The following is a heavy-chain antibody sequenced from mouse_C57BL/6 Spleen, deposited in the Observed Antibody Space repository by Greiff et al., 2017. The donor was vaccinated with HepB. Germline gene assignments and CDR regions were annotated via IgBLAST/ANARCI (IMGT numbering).Heavy chain of an antibody. CDR2: IDPSDSYT. CDR3: ARLEDRYFDV. V-gene: IGHV1-69*01. Sequence: QVQLKQPGAELVMPGASVKLSCKASGYTFTSYWMHWVKQRPGQGLEWIGEIDPSDSYTNYNQKFKGKSTLTVDKSPSTAYMQLSSLTSEDSAVYYCARLEDRYFDVWGTGTTVTVSS. J-gene: IGHJ1*03. CDR1: GYTFTSYW.